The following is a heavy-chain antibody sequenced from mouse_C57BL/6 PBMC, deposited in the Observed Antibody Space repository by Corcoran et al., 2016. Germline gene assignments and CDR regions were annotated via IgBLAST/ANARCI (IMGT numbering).Heavy chain of an antibody. CDR1: GYTFTDYY. CDR2: INPNNGGT. D-gene: IGHD1-1*01. Sequence: EVQLQQSGPELVKPGASVKISCKASGYTFTDYYMNWVKQSHGKSLEWIGDINPNNGGTSYNQKFKGKATLTVDKSSSTAYMELRSLTSEDSAFYYCARRVYYGSYFDYWGQGTTLTVSS. CDR3: ARRVYYGSYFDY. V-gene: IGHV1-26*01. J-gene: IGHJ2*01.